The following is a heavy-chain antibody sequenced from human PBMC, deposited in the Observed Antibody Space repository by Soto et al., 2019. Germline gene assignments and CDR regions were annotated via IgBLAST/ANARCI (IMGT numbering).Heavy chain of an antibody. CDR1: GCTFTGYY. J-gene: IGHJ6*02. CDR2: INPNSGGT. V-gene: IGHV1-2*04. CDR3: ARARGCSGGSCYHDYYYGMDV. Sequence: ASVKVSCKASGCTFTGYYTHWVRQAPGQGLEWMGWINPNSGGTNYAQKFQGWVTMTRDTSISTAYMELSRLRSDDTAVYYCARARGCSGGSCYHDYYYGMDVWGQGTTVTVSS. D-gene: IGHD2-15*01.